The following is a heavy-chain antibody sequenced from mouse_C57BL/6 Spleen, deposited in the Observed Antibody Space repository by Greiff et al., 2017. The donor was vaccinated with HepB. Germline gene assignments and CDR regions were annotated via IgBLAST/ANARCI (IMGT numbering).Heavy chain of an antibody. D-gene: IGHD4-1*01. J-gene: IGHJ3*01. CDR1: GFTFSNYW. V-gene: IGHV6-3*01. CDR2: IRLKSDNYAT. CDR3: TGGMLTPFAY. Sequence: DVMLVESGGGLVQPGGSMKLSCVASGFTFSNYWMNWVRQSPEKGLEWVAQIRLKSDNYATHYAESVKGRFTISRDDSKSSVYLQMNNLRAEDTGIYYCTGGMLTPFAYWGQGTLVTVSA.